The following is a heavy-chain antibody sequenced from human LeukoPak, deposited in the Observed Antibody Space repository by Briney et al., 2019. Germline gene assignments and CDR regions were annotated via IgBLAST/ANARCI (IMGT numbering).Heavy chain of an antibody. CDR2: IYYSGST. CDR1: GGSISSYY. J-gene: IGHJ6*02. D-gene: IGHD3-3*01. CDR3: ARAHSYDFWSGYYNDYYYGMDV. V-gene: IGHV4-59*01. Sequence: SETLSLTCTVSGGSISSYYWSWIRQPPGKGLEWIGYIYYSGSTNYNPSLKSRVTISVDTSKNQFSLKLSSVTAADTAVYYCARAHSYDFWSGYYNDYYYGMDVWGQGTTVTVSS.